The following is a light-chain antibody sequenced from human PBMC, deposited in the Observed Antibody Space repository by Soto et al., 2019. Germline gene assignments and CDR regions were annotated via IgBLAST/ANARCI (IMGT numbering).Light chain of an antibody. CDR2: EVT. Sequence: QSALTQPPSASGSPGQSVTISCTGTSSDIGGYNYVSWYQRHPGKAPKLMIYEVTKRPSGVPDRFSGSKSGNTASLTVSGLQAEDEAEYYCSSYTGSKTLLFGGGTKVTVL. CDR3: SSYTGSKTLL. V-gene: IGLV2-8*01. J-gene: IGLJ2*01. CDR1: SSDIGGYNY.